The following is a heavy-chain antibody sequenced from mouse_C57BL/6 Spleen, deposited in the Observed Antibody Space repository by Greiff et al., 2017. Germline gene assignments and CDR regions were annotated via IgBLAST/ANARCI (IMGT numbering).Heavy chain of an antibody. CDR1: GYAFSSYW. CDR3: ARLGYGNNYARDY. CDR2: IYPGDGDT. J-gene: IGHJ4*01. Sequence: VQLQQSGAELVKPGASVKISCKAPGYAFSSYWMNWVKQRPGKGLEWIGQIYPGDGDTNYNGKFKGKATLTADKSSSTAYMQLSSLTSEDSAVYFCARLGYGNNYARDYWGQGTSVTVSS. D-gene: IGHD2-1*01. V-gene: IGHV1-80*01.